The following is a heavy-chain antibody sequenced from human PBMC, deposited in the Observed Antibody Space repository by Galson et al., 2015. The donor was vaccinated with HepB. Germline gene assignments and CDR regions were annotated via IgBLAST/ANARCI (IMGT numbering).Heavy chain of an antibody. CDR3: ARGRSTDYYDRNFYPGLGF. Sequence: SVKVSCKASGYTFTSNYMHWVRQAPGQGLEWMGIIKPSGGTTTYAQNFQGRVTMTGDTSTTTVFMELSSLRSEDTAVYYCARGRSTDYYDRNFYPGLGFWGQGTLVTVSS. V-gene: IGHV1-46*01. J-gene: IGHJ4*02. D-gene: IGHD3-22*01. CDR1: GYTFTSNY. CDR2: IKPSGGTT.